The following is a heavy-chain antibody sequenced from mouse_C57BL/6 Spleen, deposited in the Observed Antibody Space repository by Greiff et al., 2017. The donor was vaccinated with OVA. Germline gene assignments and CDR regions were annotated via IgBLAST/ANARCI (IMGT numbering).Heavy chain of an antibody. J-gene: IGHJ3*01. CDR3: ARRGYYGGSYGFAY. Sequence: VQLQQSGPELVKPGASVKIPCKASGYTFTDYNMDWVKQSPGKSLEWIGDINPNNGGTIYNQKFKGKATLTVDKSSSTAYMELRSLTSEDTAIYYCARRGYYGGSYGFAYWGQGTLVTVSA. V-gene: IGHV1-18*01. CDR1: GYTFTDYN. D-gene: IGHD1-1*01. CDR2: INPNNGGT.